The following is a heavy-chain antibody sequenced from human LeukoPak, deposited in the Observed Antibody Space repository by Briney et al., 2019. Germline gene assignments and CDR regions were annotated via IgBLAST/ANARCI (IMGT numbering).Heavy chain of an antibody. Sequence: GSLRLSCAASGFTFSSYAMSWVRQPPGKGLEWIGSIYYSGNTYYNPSLKSRVTISVDTSKNQFSLKLSSVTAADTAVYYCARPATVAGGDWFNPWGQGILVTVSS. V-gene: IGHV4-39*01. CDR1: GFTFSSYA. CDR2: IYYSGNT. D-gene: IGHD4-23*01. CDR3: ARPATVAGGDWFNP. J-gene: IGHJ5*02.